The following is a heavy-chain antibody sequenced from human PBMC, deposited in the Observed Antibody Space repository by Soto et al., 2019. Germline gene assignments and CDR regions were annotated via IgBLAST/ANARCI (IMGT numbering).Heavy chain of an antibody. CDR1: GFSLSTSGVG. D-gene: IGHD4-17*01. CDR3: AHKGYGDYPLDY. Sequence: QITLKESGPPLVKPTQTLTLTCTFSGFSLSTSGVGVGWIRQPPGKALEWLAVIYWDDSYHYSPSLRSRLTITKDTSTNQVVLTMTNMDPVDTATYYCAHKGYGDYPLDYWGQGTLVTVSS. CDR2: IYWDDSY. V-gene: IGHV2-5*02. J-gene: IGHJ4*02.